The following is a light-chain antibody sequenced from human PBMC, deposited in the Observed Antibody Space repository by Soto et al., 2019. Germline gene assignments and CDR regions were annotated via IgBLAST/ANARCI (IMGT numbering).Light chain of an antibody. CDR1: QSVTSKY. Sequence: EIVLTQSPDTLSLSPGERATLSCRASQSVTSKYLAWYQQKPGQAPRLLIHGASNRATGIPDRFSGSGSGTDFTLTISSLEPADFGVYYCQQRSNWPTFGQGTRLEIK. CDR2: GAS. V-gene: IGKV3D-20*02. J-gene: IGKJ5*01. CDR3: QQRSNWPT.